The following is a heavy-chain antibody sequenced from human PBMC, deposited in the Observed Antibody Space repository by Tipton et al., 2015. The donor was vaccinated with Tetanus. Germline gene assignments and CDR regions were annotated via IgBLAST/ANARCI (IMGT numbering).Heavy chain of an antibody. J-gene: IGHJ4*02. CDR1: GGSLSGHF. V-gene: IGHV4-59*11. CDR3: TRVVFGGGSYSSDF. CDR2: LSFTGNA. D-gene: IGHD1-26*01. Sequence: TLSLTCAVSGGSLSGHFWSWVRQPPGKGLEWIGFLSFTGNARSNPSLKSRVTMSVDRSKNHFSLKVNSVTPADTAMYYCTRVVFGGGSYSSDFWGQGTLVTVSS.